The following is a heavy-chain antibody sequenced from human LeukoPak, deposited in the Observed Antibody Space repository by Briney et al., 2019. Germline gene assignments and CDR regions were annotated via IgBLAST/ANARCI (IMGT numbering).Heavy chain of an antibody. V-gene: IGHV1-18*01. J-gene: IGHJ6*02. CDR3: ARGDDTTGYYWRVDV. CDR1: GYTFSGYG. Sequence: GASVKVSCKASGYTFSGYGITWVRQAPGQGLEWMGWISGYNGNTDYAQKYQDRVTMTTDTSTSTACMELRSLTSDDTAVYYCARGDDTTGYYWRVDVWGQGTPVTVSS. D-gene: IGHD3-22*01. CDR2: ISGYNGNT.